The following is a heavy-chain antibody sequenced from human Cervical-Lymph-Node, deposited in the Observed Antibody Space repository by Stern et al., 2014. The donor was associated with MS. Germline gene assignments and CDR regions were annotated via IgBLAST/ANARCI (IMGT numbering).Heavy chain of an antibody. J-gene: IGHJ4*02. CDR2: ISSGGSYI. Sequence: EMQLVESGGGLVKPGGSPRLSCAASGFTFSSYSMNWVRQAPGKGLEWVASISSGGSYIYYADSLKGRFTISRDNAKNSLYLQMNSLRAEDTAVYYCARGRGGNYRYYFDYWGQGTLVTVSS. D-gene: IGHD4-23*01. CDR1: GFTFSSYS. CDR3: ARGRGGNYRYYFDY. V-gene: IGHV3-21*01.